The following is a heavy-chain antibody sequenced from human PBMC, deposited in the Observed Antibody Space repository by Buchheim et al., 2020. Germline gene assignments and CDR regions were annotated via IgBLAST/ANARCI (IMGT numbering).Heavy chain of an antibody. CDR2: MNPNSGNT. V-gene: IGHV1-8*01. CDR1: GYTFTSYD. D-gene: IGHD3-9*01. CDR3: ARGSSYYDILTGYPIYYYYYGMDV. J-gene: IGHJ6*02. Sequence: QVQLVQSGAEVKKPGASVKVSCKASGYTFTSYDINWVRQATGQGLEWMGWMNPNSGNTGYAQKFQGRVTMTRNTSISTAYMELSSLRSEDTAVYYCARGSSYYDILTGYPIYYYYYGMDVWGQGTT.